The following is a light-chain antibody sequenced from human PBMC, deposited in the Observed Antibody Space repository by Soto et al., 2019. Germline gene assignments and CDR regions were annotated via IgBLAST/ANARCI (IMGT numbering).Light chain of an antibody. CDR2: GAS. CDR3: QQYNNWSTWT. Sequence: EIVMTQSPATLSVSPGERATLSCRASQSVSSNLAWYQQKPGQAPRLLIYGASTRATGIPARFSGSGSGTEFTLTISSLQSEDFAVYYCQQYNNWSTWTF. CDR1: QSVSSN. V-gene: IGKV3-15*01. J-gene: IGKJ1*01.